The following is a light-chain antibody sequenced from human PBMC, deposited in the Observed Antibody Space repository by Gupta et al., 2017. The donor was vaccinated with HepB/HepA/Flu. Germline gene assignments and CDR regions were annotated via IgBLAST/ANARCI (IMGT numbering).Light chain of an antibody. CDR1: QTVFATSNKKNF. CDR3: QQYFSSPLT. Sequence: EIVMIQSPDSLAVSLGERATISCKSSQTVFATSNKKNFLAWYQQRPGQPPRLVISWSSTRESGVPDRFSGSGSGTYFTLTISSLQPEDVAVYYCQQYFSSPLTFGGGTKVEIK. J-gene: IGKJ4*01. V-gene: IGKV4-1*01. CDR2: WSS.